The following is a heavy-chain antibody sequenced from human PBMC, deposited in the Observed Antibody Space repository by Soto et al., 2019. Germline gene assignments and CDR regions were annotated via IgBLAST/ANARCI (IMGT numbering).Heavy chain of an antibody. V-gene: IGHV4-39*01. D-gene: IGHD3-9*01. CDR3: ARSRPDYDILTVPFDP. Sequence: SETLSLTCTVSGGSISSSSYYWGWIRQPPGKGLEWIGSIYYSGSTYYNPSLKSRVTISVDTSKNQFSLKLSSVTAADTAVYYCARSRPDYDILTVPFDPWGQGTLVTVSS. CDR2: IYYSGST. J-gene: IGHJ5*02. CDR1: GGSISSSSYY.